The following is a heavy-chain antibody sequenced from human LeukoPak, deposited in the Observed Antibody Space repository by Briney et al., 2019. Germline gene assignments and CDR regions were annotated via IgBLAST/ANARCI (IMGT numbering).Heavy chain of an antibody. V-gene: IGHV3-64*01. CDR3: ARGGQQLEHRLNY. CDR1: GFTFSNYA. CDR2: ISSNGDST. D-gene: IGHD6-13*01. Sequence: GGSLRLSCAASGFTFSNYAMHWVRQAPGKGLEYVSAISSNGDSTYYANSVKDRFTISRDNSKNTLYLQMGSLRAEDMATYYCARGGQQLEHRLNYWGQGTLVTVSS. J-gene: IGHJ4*02.